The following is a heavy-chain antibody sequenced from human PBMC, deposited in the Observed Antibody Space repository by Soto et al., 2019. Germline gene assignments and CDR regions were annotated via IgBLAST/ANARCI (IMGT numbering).Heavy chain of an antibody. J-gene: IGHJ4*02. CDR3: ARGGVATIFGDS. CDR2: IDSSSNTI. D-gene: IGHD5-12*01. V-gene: IGHV3-48*02. CDR1: GFTLSRFS. Sequence: EVQLVESGGGLVQPGGSLRVSCAASGFTLSRFSMNWVRQAPGKGLEWLSYIDSSSNTIYYAGSVKGRFIISRDNAKNSLYLQMNGLRDEDTAVYYCARGGVATIFGDSWGQGTLVTVSS.